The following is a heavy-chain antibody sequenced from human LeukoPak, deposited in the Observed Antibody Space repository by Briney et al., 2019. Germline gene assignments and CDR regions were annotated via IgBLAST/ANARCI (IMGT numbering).Heavy chain of an antibody. Sequence: AGGSLRLSCAASGFTFSSYGMSWVRQAPGKGLEWVSAISGSGGSTYYADSVKGRFTISRDNSKNTLYLQMNSLRAEDTAVYYCAKAKGSGSYSTPFFDYWGQGTLVTVSS. CDR2: ISGSGGST. V-gene: IGHV3-23*01. CDR1: GFTFSSYG. J-gene: IGHJ4*02. CDR3: AKAKGSGSYSTPFFDY. D-gene: IGHD3-10*01.